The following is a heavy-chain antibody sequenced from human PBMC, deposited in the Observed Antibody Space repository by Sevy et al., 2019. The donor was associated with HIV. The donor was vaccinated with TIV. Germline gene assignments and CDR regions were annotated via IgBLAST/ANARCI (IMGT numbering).Heavy chain of an antibody. Sequence: ASVKVSCKASGYTFTSYGISWVRQAPGQGLEWMGWISAYNGNTNYAQKLQGRVTMTTDTSMSTAYMELRSLRSDDTAVYYCARDRVYYYDSSGYLRKDYYGMDVWGQGTTVTVSS. V-gene: IGHV1-18*04. CDR3: ARDRVYYYDSSGYLRKDYYGMDV. D-gene: IGHD3-22*01. CDR1: GYTFTSYG. J-gene: IGHJ6*02. CDR2: ISAYNGNT.